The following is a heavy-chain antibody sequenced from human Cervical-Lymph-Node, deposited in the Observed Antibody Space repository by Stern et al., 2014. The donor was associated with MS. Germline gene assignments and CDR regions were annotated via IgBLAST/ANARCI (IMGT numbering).Heavy chain of an antibody. CDR3: ASSYSGWDNPYHFYGMDV. J-gene: IGHJ6*02. V-gene: IGHV1-69*01. CDR1: GDTLSRYA. D-gene: IGHD6-19*01. CDR2: VIPISGKE. Sequence: VQLLESGAEVKKPGSSVKVSCKASGDTLSRYAISWVRQAPGQGLQWMGGVIPISGKENYAQKFQGRVKLIADESTSTAYMEVSSLRSEDAAVYYCASSYSGWDNPYHFYGMDVWGQGTTVTVSS.